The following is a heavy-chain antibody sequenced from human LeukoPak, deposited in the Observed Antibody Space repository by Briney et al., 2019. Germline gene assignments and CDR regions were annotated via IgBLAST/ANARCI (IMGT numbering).Heavy chain of an antibody. J-gene: IGHJ4*02. V-gene: IGHV4-59*01. Sequence: SETLSLTCAVYGGSFSGYYWSWIRQPPGKGLEWIGYIYYSGSTNYNPSLKGRVTISVDTSKNQFSLKLSSVTAADTAVYYCARGAVDTAMEDWGQGTLVTVSS. CDR3: ARGAVDTAMED. CDR2: IYYSGST. CDR1: GGSFSGYY. D-gene: IGHD5-18*01.